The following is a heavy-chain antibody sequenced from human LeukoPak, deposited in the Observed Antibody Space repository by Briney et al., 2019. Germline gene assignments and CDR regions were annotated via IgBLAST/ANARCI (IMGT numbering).Heavy chain of an antibody. Sequence: SETLSLTCTVSGGSISTYYWSWIRQPPGKGLEGIGYFYSIGTTNYNPSLESRVTISVDTSKSQFSLTLRSVTAADTAVYYCARGSGWGGFDYWGQGTLVTVSS. CDR1: GGSISTYY. V-gene: IGHV4-59*01. D-gene: IGHD6-19*01. CDR2: FYSIGTT. CDR3: ARGSGWGGFDY. J-gene: IGHJ4*02.